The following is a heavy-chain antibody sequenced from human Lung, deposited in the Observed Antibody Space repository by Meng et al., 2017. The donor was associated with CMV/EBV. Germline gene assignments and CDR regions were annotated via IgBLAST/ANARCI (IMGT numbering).Heavy chain of an antibody. J-gene: IGHJ4*02. Sequence: QGQLQESGPGRVKRSGHRSLTCAVAGGSISSSNWWSWVRQPPGKGLEWIGEIYHSGSTNYNPSLKSRVTISVDKSKNQFSLNLSSVTAADTAVYYCARVGQWLPIDYWGQGTLVTVSS. D-gene: IGHD6-19*01. CDR1: GGSISSSNW. CDR3: ARVGQWLPIDY. CDR2: IYHSGST. V-gene: IGHV4-4*02.